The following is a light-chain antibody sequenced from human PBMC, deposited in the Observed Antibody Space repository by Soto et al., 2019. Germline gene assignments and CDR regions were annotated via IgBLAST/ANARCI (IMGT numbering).Light chain of an antibody. CDR3: QQRSNWPPWT. V-gene: IGKV3-11*01. CDR1: QSVSSY. Sequence: EIVLTQSPATLSLSPGEIATLSCRASQSVSSYLAWYQQKPGQAPRLLIYDASNRATGIPARFSGSGSGTDFTLTISSLESEDFAVYYCQQRSNWPPWTFGQGTKVEIK. J-gene: IGKJ1*01. CDR2: DAS.